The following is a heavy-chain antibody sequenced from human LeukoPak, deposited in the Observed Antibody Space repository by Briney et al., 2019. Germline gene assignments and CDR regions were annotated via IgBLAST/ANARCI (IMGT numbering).Heavy chain of an antibody. D-gene: IGHD6-19*01. CDR3: ARDGPAVAADTSSYYYYGMDV. Sequence: HTGGSLRLSCAASGFTVSSNYMTWVRQAPGKGLEWVSVIYSNNTTFYADSVKGRFTISRDNSKNTLYLQMNSLRAEDTAVYYCARDGPAVAADTSSYYYYGMDVWGQGTTVTVSS. J-gene: IGHJ6*02. CDR1: GFTVSSNY. CDR2: IYSNNTT. V-gene: IGHV3-66*03.